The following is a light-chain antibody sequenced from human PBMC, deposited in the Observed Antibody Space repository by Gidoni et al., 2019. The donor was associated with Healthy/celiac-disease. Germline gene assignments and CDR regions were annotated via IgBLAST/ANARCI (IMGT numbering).Light chain of an antibody. CDR3: QQYNNWPPGLT. CDR2: GAS. V-gene: IGKV3-15*01. Sequence: EIVMTQSPATLSVSPGERATLSCRASQSVSSNLAWYQQKPGQAPRLLIYGASTRATGIPASFSGSGSGTEFTLTISSLQSEYFAVYYCQQYNNWPPGLTFXPXTKVDIK. J-gene: IGKJ3*01. CDR1: QSVSSN.